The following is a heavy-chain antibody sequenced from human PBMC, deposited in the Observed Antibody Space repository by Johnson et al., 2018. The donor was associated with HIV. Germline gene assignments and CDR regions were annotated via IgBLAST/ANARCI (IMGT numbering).Heavy chain of an antibody. CDR1: GFNFNNYG. CDR2: ISYDGSNK. V-gene: IGHV3-30*03. CDR3: ARDRRGHLSWSSDAFDI. J-gene: IGHJ3*02. Sequence: QMQLVESGGGVVQPGRSLRLSCAASGFNFNNYGMHWVRQAPGKGLEWVAVISYDGSNKYYADSVKGRFTISRDNSKNTLYLQMNSLRAEDTAVYYCARDRRGHLSWSSDAFDIWGQGTMVTVSS. D-gene: IGHD6-13*01.